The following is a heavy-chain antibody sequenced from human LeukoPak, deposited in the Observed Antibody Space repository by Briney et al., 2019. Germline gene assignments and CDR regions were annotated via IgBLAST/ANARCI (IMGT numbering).Heavy chain of an antibody. Sequence: SQTLSLTCALSGDSVSSNSAAWHWIRQSPSRGLEWLVRTYYRSKWYSDYAVSVKSRITINPDTSKNQFSLQLNSVTPEDTAVYYCAREWGSIAAPFDYWGQGTLVTVSS. CDR2: TYYRSKWYS. V-gene: IGHV6-1*01. CDR1: GDSVSSNSAA. D-gene: IGHD6-25*01. CDR3: AREWGSIAAPFDY. J-gene: IGHJ4*02.